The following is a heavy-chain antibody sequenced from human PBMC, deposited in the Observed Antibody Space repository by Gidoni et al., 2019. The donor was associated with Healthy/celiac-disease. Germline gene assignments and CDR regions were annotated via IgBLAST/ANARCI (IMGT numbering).Heavy chain of an antibody. Sequence: QVQLVQSGAEVKQPGASVTVSCKASGYTFTGYYMHWVRQAPGQGLEWMGWINPNSGGTNYAQKFQGRVTMTRDTSISTAYMELSRLRSDDTAVYYCARDFAGTTWWFDPWGQGTLVTVSS. CDR1: GYTFTGYY. D-gene: IGHD1-7*01. CDR3: ARDFAGTTWWFDP. CDR2: INPNSGGT. J-gene: IGHJ5*02. V-gene: IGHV1-2*02.